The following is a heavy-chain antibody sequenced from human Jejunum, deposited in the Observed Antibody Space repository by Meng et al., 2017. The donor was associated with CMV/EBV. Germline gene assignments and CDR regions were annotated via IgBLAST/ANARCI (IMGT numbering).Heavy chain of an antibody. CDR3: AKDVDH. Sequence: ESGGGAVLPGGSLGSSGAASGFTVSGDGMRWVRQAPGRGPEWVAFIEYDGSDKYYADSMKGRFTISRDNSNNTMYLQMTSLKAEDTALYYCAKDVDHWGQGTLVTVSS. J-gene: IGHJ4*02. V-gene: IGHV3-30*02. CDR1: GFTVSGDG. CDR2: IEYDGSDK.